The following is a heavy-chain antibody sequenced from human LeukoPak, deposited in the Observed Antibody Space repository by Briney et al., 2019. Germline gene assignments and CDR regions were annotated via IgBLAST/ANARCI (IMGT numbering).Heavy chain of an antibody. Sequence: SETLSLTCTVSGGSISSYYWSWIRQPPGKGLEWIGYIYSSGSTNYNPSLKSRVTISVDTSKEQFSLKLSSVAAADTALYYCARTYSTSSNFDYWGQGTLVTVSS. CDR1: GGSISSYY. D-gene: IGHD2-2*01. V-gene: IGHV4-4*09. CDR3: ARTYSTSSNFDY. CDR2: IYSSGST. J-gene: IGHJ4*02.